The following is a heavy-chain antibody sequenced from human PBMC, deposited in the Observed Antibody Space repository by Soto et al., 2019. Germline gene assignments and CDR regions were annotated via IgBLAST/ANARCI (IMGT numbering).Heavy chain of an antibody. Sequence: GGSLRLSCAASGFTFSSYGMHWVRQAPGKGLEWVAVIWYDGSNKYYADSVKGRFTISRDNSKNTLYLQMNSLRAEDTAVYYCARDKRAVAGTISSGMDVWGQGTTVTVS. CDR1: GFTFSSYG. D-gene: IGHD6-19*01. CDR2: IWYDGSNK. CDR3: ARDKRAVAGTISSGMDV. V-gene: IGHV3-33*01. J-gene: IGHJ6*02.